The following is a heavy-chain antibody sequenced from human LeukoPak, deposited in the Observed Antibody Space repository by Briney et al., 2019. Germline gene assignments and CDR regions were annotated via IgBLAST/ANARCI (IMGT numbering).Heavy chain of an antibody. Sequence: PVKVSCKASGGTFNDYSISWVRQAPGQGLEWMGRIIPILNVPNYAQKFEGRVTITADKSTNTAYMELSSLKSEDTAVYFCARDRPRARYFDYWGQGTLVTVSS. D-gene: IGHD2-15*01. J-gene: IGHJ4*02. V-gene: IGHV1-69*04. CDR2: IIPILNVP. CDR3: ARDRPRARYFDY. CDR1: GGTFNDYS.